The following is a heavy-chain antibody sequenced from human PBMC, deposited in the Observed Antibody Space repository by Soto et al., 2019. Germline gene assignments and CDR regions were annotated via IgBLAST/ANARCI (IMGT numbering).Heavy chain of an antibody. J-gene: IGHJ4*02. Sequence: QVQLQESGPGLVKPSETLSLTCTVSGDSLTRNYWSWIRQPPGKGLEWLAYIHNGRSTNYNPTLMSRVSISLDTSKSQFSLNLNSVTAADTAVYYCAITLSGGVDYWGQGTMVTVSS. D-gene: IGHD6-25*01. CDR3: AITLSGGVDY. CDR1: GDSLTRNY. V-gene: IGHV4-59*01. CDR2: IHNGRST.